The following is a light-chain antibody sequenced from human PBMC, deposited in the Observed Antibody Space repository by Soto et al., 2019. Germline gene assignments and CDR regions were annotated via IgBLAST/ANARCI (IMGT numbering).Light chain of an antibody. Sequence: EIVLTQSPATLSLSPGERATLSCRASQSVDTFLAWFQQKPGQAPRLLIYDASNRATDIPARFSGSGSGTDFTLTISSLEPEDFAVYFCQQRSNWPPRTFGQGTKVDTK. CDR3: QQRSNWPPRT. CDR1: QSVDTF. CDR2: DAS. V-gene: IGKV3-11*01. J-gene: IGKJ1*01.